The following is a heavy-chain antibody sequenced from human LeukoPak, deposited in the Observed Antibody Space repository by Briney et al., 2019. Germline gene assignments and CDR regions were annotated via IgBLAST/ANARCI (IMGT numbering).Heavy chain of an antibody. Sequence: PGGSLRLSCAASGFTFSSYAMSWVRQAPGKGLEWVSAISGSGGSTYYAGSVKGRFTISRDNSKNTLYLQMNSLRAEDTAVYYCARDQYSSSSVPHYYYYYGMDVWGQGTTVTVSS. CDR2: ISGSGGST. V-gene: IGHV3-23*01. J-gene: IGHJ6*02. D-gene: IGHD6-6*01. CDR3: ARDQYSSSSVPHYYYYYGMDV. CDR1: GFTFSSYA.